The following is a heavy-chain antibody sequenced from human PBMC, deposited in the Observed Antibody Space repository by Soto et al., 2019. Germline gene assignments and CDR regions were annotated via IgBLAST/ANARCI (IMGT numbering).Heavy chain of an antibody. V-gene: IGHV3-23*01. CDR1: GFTFSSYA. CDR2: ISGSGGST. Sequence: GGSLRLSCAASGFTFSSYAMSWFRQAPGKGLEWVSAISGSGGSTYYADSVKGRFTISRDNSKNTLYLQMNSLRAEDTAVYYCAKEVYYYGSGSYYPFDYWGQGTLVTVSS. D-gene: IGHD3-10*01. J-gene: IGHJ4*02. CDR3: AKEVYYYGSGSYYPFDY.